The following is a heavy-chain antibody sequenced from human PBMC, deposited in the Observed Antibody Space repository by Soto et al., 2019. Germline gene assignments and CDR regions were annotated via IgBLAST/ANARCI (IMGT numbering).Heavy chain of an antibody. J-gene: IGHJ6*02. Sequence: GGSLRLSCAASGFTFSSYWMSWVRQAPGKGLEWAANIKQDGSEKYYVDSVKGRFTISRDNAKNSLYLQMNSLRAEDTAVYYCARDQYYDFWSGYFETIREYYYYGMDVWGQGTTVTVSS. CDR2: IKQDGSEK. D-gene: IGHD3-3*01. CDR3: ARDQYYDFWSGYFETIREYYYYGMDV. CDR1: GFTFSSYW. V-gene: IGHV3-7*03.